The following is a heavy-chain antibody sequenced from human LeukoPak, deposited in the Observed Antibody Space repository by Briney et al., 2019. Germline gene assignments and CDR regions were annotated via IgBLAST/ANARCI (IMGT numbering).Heavy chain of an antibody. CDR1: GFTFSTYS. J-gene: IGHJ6*03. CDR3: ARADGSSWPYYYYYYMDV. D-gene: IGHD6-13*01. CDR2: ISSSGSTI. V-gene: IGHV3-48*04. Sequence: PGGSLRLSCAASGFTFSTYSMNWVRQAPGKGLEWVSSISSSGSTIYYADSVKGRFTISRDNAKNSLYLQMNSLRAEDTAVYYCARADGSSWPYYYYYYMDVWGKGTTVTISS.